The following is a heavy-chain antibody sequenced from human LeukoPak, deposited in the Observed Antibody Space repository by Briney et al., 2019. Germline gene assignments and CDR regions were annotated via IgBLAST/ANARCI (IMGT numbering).Heavy chain of an antibody. Sequence: SETLSLTCAVYGGSFSGYYWSWIRQPPGKGLEWIGEINHSGSTNYNPSLKGRVTISVDTSKNQFSLKLSSVTAADTAVYYCASKLKFLDYWGQGTLVTVSS. J-gene: IGHJ4*02. CDR1: GGSFSGYY. V-gene: IGHV4-34*01. CDR2: INHSGST. CDR3: ASKLKFLDY.